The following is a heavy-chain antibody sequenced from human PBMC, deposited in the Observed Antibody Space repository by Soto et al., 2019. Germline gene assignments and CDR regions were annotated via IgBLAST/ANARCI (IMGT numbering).Heavy chain of an antibody. V-gene: IGHV4-39*01. CDR3: AKQRAWYGEWAFDI. J-gene: IGHJ3*02. CDR1: GDSGGFSSSSSYH. D-gene: IGHD3-10*01. CDR2: IKYSGHT. Sequence: SETLSLTCTVSGDSGGFSSSSSYHWGWIRQPPGKGLEWIGSIKYSGHTYYSPSLKSRVAISVDTSKNQFSLNLNSVTAADTAVYSCAKQRAWYGEWAFDIWGQGTKVTVSS.